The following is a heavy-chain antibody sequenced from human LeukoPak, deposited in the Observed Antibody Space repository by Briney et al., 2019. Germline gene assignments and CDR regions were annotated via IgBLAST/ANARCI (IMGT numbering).Heavy chain of an antibody. CDR1: GYTFTGYY. CDR3: AKDPNSSGWYEGVFDY. CDR2: ISAYNGNT. V-gene: IGHV1-18*04. Sequence: ASVKVSCKASGYTFTGYYMHWVRQAPGQGLEWMGWISAYNGNTNYAQKLQGRVTMTTDTSTSTAYMELRSLRSDDTAVYYCAKDPNSSGWYEGVFDYWGQGTLVTVSS. J-gene: IGHJ4*02. D-gene: IGHD6-19*01.